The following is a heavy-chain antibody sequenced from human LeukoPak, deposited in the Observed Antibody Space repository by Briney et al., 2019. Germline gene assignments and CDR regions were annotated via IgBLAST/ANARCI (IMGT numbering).Heavy chain of an antibody. Sequence: GGSLTLSCAASGFTFSNAWMSWLRQAPGKGLEGVGRIKSKTDGGTTDYAAPVKGRFTISRDDSKNTLYLQMNSLKTEDTAVYYCTTDPRIMITCGGVIVSGAFDIWGQGTMVTVSS. CDR1: GFTFSNAW. J-gene: IGHJ3*02. CDR2: IKSKTDGGTT. D-gene: IGHD3-16*02. V-gene: IGHV3-15*01. CDR3: TTDPRIMITCGGVIVSGAFDI.